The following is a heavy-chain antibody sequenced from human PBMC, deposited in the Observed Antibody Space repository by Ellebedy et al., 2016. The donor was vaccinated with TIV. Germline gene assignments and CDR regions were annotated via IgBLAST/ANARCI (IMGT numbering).Heavy chain of an antibody. CDR2: IYYSGST. J-gene: IGHJ4*02. CDR3: ARASDIVATIGFDY. D-gene: IGHD5-12*01. CDR1: GGSISSYY. V-gene: IGHV4-59*01. Sequence: MPSETLSLTCTVSGGSISSYYWSWIRQPPGKGLEWIGYIYYSGSTNYNPSLKSRVTISVDTSKNQFSLKLSSVTAADTAVYYCARASDIVATIGFDYWGQGTLVTVSS.